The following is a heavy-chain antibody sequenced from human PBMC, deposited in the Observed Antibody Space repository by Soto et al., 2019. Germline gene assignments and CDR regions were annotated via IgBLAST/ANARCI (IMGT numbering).Heavy chain of an antibody. D-gene: IGHD2-21*01. CDR2: INSDGSNI. Sequence: VQLVQSGGGSVQPGGSLRLSCEASGFTFTSFWMHWVRQVPGKGLVWVSRINSDGSNIRYADSVKGRFTVSRDNAKGTLYLQLNSLTVEDTAVYYCARDGAHIVVLGANYDYWGQGTLVTVSS. J-gene: IGHJ4*02. CDR3: ARDGAHIVVLGANYDY. V-gene: IGHV3-74*01. CDR1: GFTFTSFW.